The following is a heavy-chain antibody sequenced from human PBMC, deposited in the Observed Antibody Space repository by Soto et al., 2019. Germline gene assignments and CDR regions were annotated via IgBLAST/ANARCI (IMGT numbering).Heavy chain of an antibody. J-gene: IGHJ4*02. Sequence: GRSMRLSCAASGFSFSNYDIHWVRQAPGKGLEWVAVISYDGIDKFYADSVKGRFTISRDNSKNTLFLHVNSLRAEDTAVYYCAQGLGYSSGGSCRLDYWGQGTQVTVSS. CDR3: AQGLGYSSGGSCRLDY. D-gene: IGHD2-15*01. CDR1: GFSFSNYD. V-gene: IGHV3-30*18. CDR2: ISYDGIDK.